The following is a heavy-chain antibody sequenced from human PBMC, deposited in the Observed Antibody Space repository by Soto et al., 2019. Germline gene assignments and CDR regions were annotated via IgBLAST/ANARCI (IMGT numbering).Heavy chain of an antibody. Sequence: PSLTCAVYGGSFSGYYWSWIRQPPGKGLEWIGEINHSGSTNYNPSLKSRVTISVDTSKNQFSLKLSSVTAADTAVYYCARGYDYGMYYFDYWGQGTLVTVSS. CDR1: GGSFSGYY. V-gene: IGHV4-34*01. CDR3: ARGYDYGMYYFDY. CDR2: INHSGST. D-gene: IGHD3-16*01. J-gene: IGHJ4*02.